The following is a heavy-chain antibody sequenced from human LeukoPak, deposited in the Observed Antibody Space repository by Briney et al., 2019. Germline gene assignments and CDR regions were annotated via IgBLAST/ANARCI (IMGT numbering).Heavy chain of an antibody. J-gene: IGHJ4*02. Sequence: ASVTVSCTASGYTFSSYGISWVQQAPGQGLEWMGWISAYNGNTNYAQKLQGRVTMTTDTSTSTAYMELRSLRSDDTAVYYCARDGAVAGTIDYWGQGTLVTVSS. V-gene: IGHV1-18*01. CDR2: ISAYNGNT. CDR1: GYTFSSYG. D-gene: IGHD6-19*01. CDR3: ARDGAVAGTIDY.